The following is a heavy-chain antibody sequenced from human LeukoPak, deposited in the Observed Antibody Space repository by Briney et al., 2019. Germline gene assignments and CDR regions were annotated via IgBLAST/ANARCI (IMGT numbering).Heavy chain of an antibody. Sequence: GGSLRLSCAASGFTFSNYGMHWVRQAPGKGLEWVSSISSSSSYIYYADSVKGRFTISRDNAKNSLYMQMNSLRAEDTAVYYCARASNASGSDYKTIDYRGQGTLVTVSS. CDR1: GFTFSNYG. D-gene: IGHD3-10*01. J-gene: IGHJ4*02. V-gene: IGHV3-21*01. CDR2: ISSSSSYI. CDR3: ARASNASGSDYKTIDY.